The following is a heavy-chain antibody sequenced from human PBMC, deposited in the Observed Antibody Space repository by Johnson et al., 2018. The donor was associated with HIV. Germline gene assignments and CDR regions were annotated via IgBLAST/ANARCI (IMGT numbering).Heavy chain of an antibody. J-gene: IGHJ3*02. Sequence: VQLVESGGCVVRPGGSLRLSCAASGLTFDDYGMSWVRQAPGKGLEWVSGISWNGGSTGYADSVKGRFSISRDNAKNSLYLQMNSLRAEDTAVYYCARDTPFDIWGQGTMVTVSS. CDR3: ARDTPFDI. CDR2: ISWNGGST. CDR1: GLTFDDYG. V-gene: IGHV3-20*04.